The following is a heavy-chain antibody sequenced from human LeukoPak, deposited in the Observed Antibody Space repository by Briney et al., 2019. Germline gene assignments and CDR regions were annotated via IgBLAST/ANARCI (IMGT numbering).Heavy chain of an antibody. CDR1: GFTFSSYW. V-gene: IGHV3-7*01. Sequence: GGSLRLSCAASGFTFSSYWMSWVRQAPGKGLEWVANIKQDGSEKYYVDSVKGRFTIPRDNAKNSLYLQMNSLRAEDTAVYYWARTGGQWLDYYYYMDVWGKGTTVTVSS. D-gene: IGHD6-19*01. J-gene: IGHJ6*03. CDR2: IKQDGSEK. CDR3: ARTGGQWLDYYYYMDV.